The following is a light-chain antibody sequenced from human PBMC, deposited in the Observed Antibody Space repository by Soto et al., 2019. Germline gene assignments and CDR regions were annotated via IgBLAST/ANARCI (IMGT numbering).Light chain of an antibody. V-gene: IGKV3-15*01. CDR3: QLYGISPH. CDR2: GAS. J-gene: IGKJ5*01. CDR1: QSVSSN. Sequence: VMTQSPATLSVSPGERAALSCRASQSVSSNLAWYQQKPGQAPRLLIYGASTRATGIPDRFSGSASGTDFTLTINRLEPEDFAVYYCQLYGISPHFGQGTRLEIK.